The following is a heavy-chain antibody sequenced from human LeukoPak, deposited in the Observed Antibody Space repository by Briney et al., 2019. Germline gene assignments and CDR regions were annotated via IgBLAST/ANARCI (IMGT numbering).Heavy chain of an antibody. CDR1: GYTFTSYG. V-gene: IGHV1-18*01. CDR2: ISAYNGNT. J-gene: IGHJ4*02. Sequence: ASVKVSCKASGYTFTSYGISWVRHAPGQGLEWMGWISAYNGNTNYAHKLQGRVTMTTDTSTSTAYMELRSLRSDDTAVYYCARDAPRSGSIARFDYWGQGTLVTVSS. CDR3: ARDAPRSGSIARFDY. D-gene: IGHD3-3*01.